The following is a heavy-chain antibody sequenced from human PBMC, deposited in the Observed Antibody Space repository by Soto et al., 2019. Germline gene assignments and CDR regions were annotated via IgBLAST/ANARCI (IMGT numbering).Heavy chain of an antibody. CDR1: GFXRYG. Sequence: QVQLVESGGGVVQPXRXLRLSXAASGFXRYGIHXXRQAPGKXLEWXAVISFDGSNKYYADTMKGRFTVSRDNSKSTFYLQMNSLTGADTAVYYCANSFQGHRDLDYGMDVWGQGTTVTVS. CDR3: ANSFQGHRDLDYGMDV. J-gene: IGHJ6*02. D-gene: IGHD3-16*01. CDR2: ISFDGSNK. V-gene: IGHV3-30*18.